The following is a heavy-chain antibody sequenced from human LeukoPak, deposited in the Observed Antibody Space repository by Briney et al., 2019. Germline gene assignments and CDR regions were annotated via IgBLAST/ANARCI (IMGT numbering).Heavy chain of an antibody. D-gene: IGHD3/OR15-3a*01. CDR1: GFTFSSYS. CDR3: ASAPTWTSRFDY. J-gene: IGHJ4*02. Sequence: PGGSLRLSCAASGFTFSSYSMNWVRQAPGKGLEWVLSISSSSSYIYYADSVKGRFTISRDNAKNSLYLQMNSLRADDTAVYYCASAPTWTSRFDYWGQGTLVTVSS. CDR2: ISSSSSYI. V-gene: IGHV3-21*04.